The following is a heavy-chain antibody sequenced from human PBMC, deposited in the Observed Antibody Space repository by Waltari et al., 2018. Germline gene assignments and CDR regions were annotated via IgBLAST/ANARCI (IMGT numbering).Heavy chain of an antibody. D-gene: IGHD1-26*01. V-gene: IGHV3-48*03. Sequence: EVQLVESGGGLVQHGGSLRLSCAASGFIFSNSEMNWVRQTQGKELDGVYDVSVSGKTMYNVDSVKGRFTISGDNAKNSLHLKMNSLRAEDTAVYYCARAYSGSYYRYFEYWGQGALVTVSS. CDR3: ARAYSGSYYRYFEY. CDR2: VSVSGKTM. J-gene: IGHJ1*01. CDR1: GFIFSNSE.